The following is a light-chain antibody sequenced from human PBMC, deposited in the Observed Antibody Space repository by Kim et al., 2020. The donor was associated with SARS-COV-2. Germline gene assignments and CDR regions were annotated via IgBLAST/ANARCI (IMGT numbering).Light chain of an antibody. CDR2: DNN. V-gene: IGLV1-51*01. CDR1: SSNIGNNY. CDR3: GTWDDSLSAL. Sequence: PGQKVTISCSGSSSNIGNNYVSWYQQLPGTAPKLLIYDNNKRPSGIPDRFSGSKSGTSATLGITGLQTGDEADYYCGTWDDSLSALFGGGTKLTVL. J-gene: IGLJ2*01.